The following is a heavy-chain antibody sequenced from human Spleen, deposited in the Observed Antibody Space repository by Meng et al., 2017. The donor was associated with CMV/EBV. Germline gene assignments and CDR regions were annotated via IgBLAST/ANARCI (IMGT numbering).Heavy chain of an antibody. D-gene: IGHD6-19*01. J-gene: IGHJ4*02. Sequence: GESLKISCAASGFTFSSYGMHWVRQAPGKGLEWVAVIWYDGSNKYYADSVKGRFTISRDNSKNTLYLQMSTLRPEDTALYYCAKDPEGFSSAFDSWGRGTLVTVSS. CDR3: AKDPEGFSSAFDS. CDR2: IWYDGSNK. V-gene: IGHV3-30*02. CDR1: GFTFSSYG.